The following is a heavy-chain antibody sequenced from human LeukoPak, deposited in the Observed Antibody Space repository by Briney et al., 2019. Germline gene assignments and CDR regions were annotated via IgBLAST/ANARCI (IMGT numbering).Heavy chain of an antibody. CDR2: IIPIFGTA. J-gene: IGHJ6*03. CDR1: GGTFSSYA. D-gene: IGHD5-18*01. V-gene: IGHV1-69*13. CDR3: ATTASGIQLWLEDYYYYYMDV. Sequence: ASVKVSCKASGGTFSSYAISWVRQAPGQGLEWMGGIIPIFGTANYAQKFQGRVTITADESTSTAYMELSSLRSEDTAVYYCATTASGIQLWLEDYYYYYMDVWGKGTTVTVSS.